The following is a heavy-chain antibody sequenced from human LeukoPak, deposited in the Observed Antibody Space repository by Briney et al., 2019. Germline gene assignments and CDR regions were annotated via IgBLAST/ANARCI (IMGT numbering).Heavy chain of an antibody. CDR2: IKSKTDGGTT. CDR3: SSYGDYEGLSEH. V-gene: IGHV3-15*01. D-gene: IGHD4-17*01. J-gene: IGHJ4*02. Sequence: GGSLRLSCAASGFTFSNPWMSWVRQAPGKGQEWVARIKSKTDGGTTEYAAAVQGRFTISRDDSKNTLYLQMNSLKTEDTAVYYCSSYGDYEGLSEHWGQGTLVTVSS. CDR1: GFTFSNPW.